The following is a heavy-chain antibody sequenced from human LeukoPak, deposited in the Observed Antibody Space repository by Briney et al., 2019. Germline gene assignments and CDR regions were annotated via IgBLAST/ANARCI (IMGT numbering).Heavy chain of an antibody. CDR1: GYSISSGYY. J-gene: IGHJ4*02. V-gene: IGHV4-38-2*02. Sequence: PSETLSLTCTVSGYSISSGYYWGWIRQPPGKGLEWIGGIYHSGTTYYNPSLKSRVTISIDTSKNQFSLKLSSVTAADTAVYYCATYSSSSPGYWGQGTLVTVSS. D-gene: IGHD6-13*01. CDR2: IYHSGTT. CDR3: ATYSSSSPGY.